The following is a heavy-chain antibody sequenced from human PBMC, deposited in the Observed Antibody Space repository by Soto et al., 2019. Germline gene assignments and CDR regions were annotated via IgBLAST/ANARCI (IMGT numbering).Heavy chain of an antibody. V-gene: IGHV4-34*01. J-gene: IGHJ4*02. D-gene: IGHD5-12*01. Sequence: SETLSLTCAVYGGSFSGYYWSWIRQPPGKGLEWIGEINHSGSTNYNPSLKSRVTISVDTSKNQFSLKLSSVTAADTAVYYCARGWYSGYDLHFDYWGQGTLVTVSS. CDR3: ARGWYSGYDLHFDY. CDR1: GGSFSGYY. CDR2: INHSGST.